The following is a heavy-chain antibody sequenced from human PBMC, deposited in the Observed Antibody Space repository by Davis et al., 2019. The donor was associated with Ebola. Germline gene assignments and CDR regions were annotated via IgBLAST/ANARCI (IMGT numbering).Heavy chain of an antibody. CDR3: AKDPGSGSY. V-gene: IGHV3-23*01. CDR1: GFTFSTFA. J-gene: IGHJ4*02. Sequence: PGGSLRLSCAASGFTFSTFAMNWVRQAPGKGLEWVSFISSSGGSRYYANSVKGRFAISRDNSKNTLDLQMTSLRAEDTAVYYCAKDPGSGSYWGQGTLVTVSS. CDR2: ISSSGGSR. D-gene: IGHD1-26*01.